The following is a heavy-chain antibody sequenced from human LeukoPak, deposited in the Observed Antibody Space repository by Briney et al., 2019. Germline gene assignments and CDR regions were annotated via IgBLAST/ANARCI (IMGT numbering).Heavy chain of an antibody. Sequence: GGSLRLSCAASGFTFSSYAMSWVRQAPGKGLEWVSAISGGGSTYYADSVKGRFTISRDNAKNSLYLQMNNLRAEDTAVYYCARDSHIVVVPAVTTPFAFDIWGQGTMVTVSS. CDR1: GFTFSSYA. CDR2: ISGGGST. J-gene: IGHJ3*02. V-gene: IGHV3-23*01. CDR3: ARDSHIVVVPAVTTPFAFDI. D-gene: IGHD2-2*01.